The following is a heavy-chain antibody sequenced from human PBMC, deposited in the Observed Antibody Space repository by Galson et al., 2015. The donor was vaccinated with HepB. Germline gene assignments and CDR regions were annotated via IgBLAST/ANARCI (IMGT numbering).Heavy chain of an antibody. Sequence: SVKVSCKASGYTFTSYGISWVRQAPGQGLEWMGWISAYNGNTNYAQKLQGRVTMTTDTSTSTAYMELRSLRSGDTAVYYCARARSPQYYDFWSGYYTEGYYGMDVWGQGTTVTVSS. J-gene: IGHJ6*02. D-gene: IGHD3-3*01. CDR3: ARARSPQYYDFWSGYYTEGYYGMDV. V-gene: IGHV1-18*01. CDR2: ISAYNGNT. CDR1: GYTFTSYG.